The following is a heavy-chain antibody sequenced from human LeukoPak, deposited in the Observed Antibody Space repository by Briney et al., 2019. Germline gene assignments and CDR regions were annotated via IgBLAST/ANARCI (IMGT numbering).Heavy chain of an antibody. CDR2: IIPIIGSA. Sequence: GASVKVSCKASGGTLSNYAINWVRQAPGQGLEWMGVIIPIIGSANYAQKFQGRVTITADKSTRTAYMELSSLRSEDTAVYYCARDNDSRDPPHFDYWGQGTVVTVSS. CDR1: GGTLSNYA. J-gene: IGHJ4*02. CDR3: ARDNDSRDPPHFDY. D-gene: IGHD3-16*01. V-gene: IGHV1-69*06.